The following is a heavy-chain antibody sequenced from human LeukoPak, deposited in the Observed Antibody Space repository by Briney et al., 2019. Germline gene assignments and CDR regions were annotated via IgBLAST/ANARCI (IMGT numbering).Heavy chain of an antibody. V-gene: IGHV3-23*01. CDR2: ISGSGGST. CDR1: GFTFSSYA. D-gene: IGHD2-2*01. CDR3: AKGCGGTSCWSSFDY. Sequence: GGSLRLSCAASGFTFSSYAMSWVRQAPGKGLEWVSAISGSGGSTYYADSVKGRFTISRDNSKNTLYLQMNSLRAEDTAVYYCAKGCGGTSCWSSFDYWGQGTLVTVSS. J-gene: IGHJ4*02.